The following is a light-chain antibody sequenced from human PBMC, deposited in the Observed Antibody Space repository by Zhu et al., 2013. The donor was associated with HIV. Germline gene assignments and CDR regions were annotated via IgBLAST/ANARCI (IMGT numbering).Light chain of an antibody. J-gene: IGKJ3*01. CDR3: QHVNNNAA. V-gene: IGKV1-9*01. Sequence: DIQMTQSPSLLSASVEDTVKITCRASQGINTHLAWYQQRPGKPPKLLVYAASTTQSGVPSRFSGRGSGTEFTLTIDSLQPEDFATYYCQHVNNNAAFGPGTKVDV. CDR2: AAS. CDR1: QGINTH.